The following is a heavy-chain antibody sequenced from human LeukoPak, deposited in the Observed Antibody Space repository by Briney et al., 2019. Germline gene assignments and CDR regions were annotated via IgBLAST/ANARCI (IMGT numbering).Heavy chain of an antibody. Sequence: PSETLSLTCSVSGYSISSNSYYWSWIRQPPGKGLEWIGEINHSGSTNYNPSLKSRVTISVDTSKNQFSLKLSSVTAADTAVYYCARSINGSSWYLQHWGQGTLVTVSS. J-gene: IGHJ1*01. CDR3: ARSINGSSWYLQH. D-gene: IGHD6-13*01. V-gene: IGHV4-39*07. CDR2: INHSGST. CDR1: GYSISSNSYY.